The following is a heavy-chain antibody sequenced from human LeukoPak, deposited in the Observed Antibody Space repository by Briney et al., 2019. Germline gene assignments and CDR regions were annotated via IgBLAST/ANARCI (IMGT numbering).Heavy chain of an antibody. CDR1: GGSISSYY. CDR2: IYYSGST. V-gene: IGHV4-59*01. J-gene: IGHJ4*02. CDR3: ARDYPSLDY. Sequence: SETLSLTCTVSGGSISSYYWSWIRQSPGKGLEWIGYIYYSGSTNYNPSLKSRVTISVDTSKNQFSLKLSSVTAADTAVYYCARDYPSLDYWGQGTLVTVSS.